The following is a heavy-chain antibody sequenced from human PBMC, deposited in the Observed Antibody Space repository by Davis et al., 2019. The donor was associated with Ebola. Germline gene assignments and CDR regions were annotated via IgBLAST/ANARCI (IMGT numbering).Heavy chain of an antibody. CDR2: ISAYNGNT. Sequence: AASVKVSCKASGYTFTSYGISWVRQAPGQGLEWMGWISAYNGNTNYAQKLQGRVTMTTDTSTSTAYMELRSLRSDGTAVYYCARDITMVQGGWFDPWGQGTLVTVSS. D-gene: IGHD3-10*01. V-gene: IGHV1-18*01. J-gene: IGHJ5*02. CDR3: ARDITMVQGGWFDP. CDR1: GYTFTSYG.